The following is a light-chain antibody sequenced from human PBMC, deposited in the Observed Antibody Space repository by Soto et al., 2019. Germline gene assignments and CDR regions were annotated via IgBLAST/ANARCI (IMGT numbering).Light chain of an antibody. CDR2: SGL. CDR1: QSVSSN. V-gene: IGKV3-15*01. J-gene: IGKJ4*01. CDR3: QQYNNWPPLT. Sequence: EIVLTQSPATLSVSPGERATLSCRASQSVSSNLAWYQQKPGQPPRLLIYSGLTRATGIPARFSGSGSGTEFTLTISSLQSEDFAVYYCQQYNNWPPLTFGGGTKVEIK.